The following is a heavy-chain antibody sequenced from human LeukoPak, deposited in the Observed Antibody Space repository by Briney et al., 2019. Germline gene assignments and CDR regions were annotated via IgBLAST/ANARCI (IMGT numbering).Heavy chain of an antibody. J-gene: IGHJ4*02. Sequence: GESLKTSCKGSGYSFTSYWIGWVRQMPGKGLEWMGVIYPGDSDSATSPSFQGQVTMSADKSISTAYLQWSSLKASDTAMYYCGRGYNYGSVTFDYWGQGTLVTVSS. CDR3: GRGYNYGSVTFDY. CDR2: IYPGDSDS. V-gene: IGHV5-51*01. CDR1: GYSFTSYW. D-gene: IGHD5-18*01.